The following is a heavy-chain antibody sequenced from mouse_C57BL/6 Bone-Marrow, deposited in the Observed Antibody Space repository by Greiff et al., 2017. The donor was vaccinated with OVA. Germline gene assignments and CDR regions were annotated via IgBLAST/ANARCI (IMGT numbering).Heavy chain of an antibody. CDR1: GFTFSDYY. Sequence: EVHLVESGGGLVQPGGSLQLSCAASGFTFSDYYMYWVRQTPEKRLEWVAYISNGGGSTYYPDTVKGRFTLSSDNAKHPLYLQLRRLKTEDTAMYYCARRGMTTVVPDYAMDDWGQGTSVTVSS. CDR3: ARRGMTTVVPDYAMDD. CDR2: ISNGGGST. J-gene: IGHJ4*01. D-gene: IGHD1-1*01. V-gene: IGHV5-12*01.